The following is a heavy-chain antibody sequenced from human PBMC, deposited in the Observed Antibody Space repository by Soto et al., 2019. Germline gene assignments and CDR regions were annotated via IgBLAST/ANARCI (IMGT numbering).Heavy chain of an antibody. CDR2: IIPIFGTA. CDR1: GGTFSSYA. J-gene: IGHJ4*02. Sequence: QVQLVQSGAEVKKPGSSVKVSCKASGGTFSSYAISWVRQAPEKGLGWMGGIIPIFGTANYAQKFQGRVTITADESTSTAYMELSSLRSEDTAVYYCARDGESRLAAAAYDYWGQGTLVTVSS. V-gene: IGHV1-69*12. D-gene: IGHD6-13*01. CDR3: ARDGESRLAAAAYDY.